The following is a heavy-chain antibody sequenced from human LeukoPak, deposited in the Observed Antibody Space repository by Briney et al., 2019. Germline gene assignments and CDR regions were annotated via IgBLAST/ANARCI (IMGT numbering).Heavy chain of an antibody. Sequence: SGGSLRLSCAASGFTFSSYGMHWVRQAPGKGLEWVAFIPYDGSNKYYADSVKGRFTISRDNSKNTLYLQMNSLRAEDTAVYYCAKDQSGYYDFWSGYPVPFDYWGQGTLVTVSS. CDR2: IPYDGSNK. CDR3: AKDQSGYYDFWSGYPVPFDY. CDR1: GFTFSSYG. V-gene: IGHV3-30*02. J-gene: IGHJ4*02. D-gene: IGHD3-3*01.